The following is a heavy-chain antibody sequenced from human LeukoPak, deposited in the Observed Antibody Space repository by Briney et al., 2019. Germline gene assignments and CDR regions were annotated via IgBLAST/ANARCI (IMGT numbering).Heavy chain of an antibody. Sequence: SVKVSCKASGGTFSSYTISWVRQAPGQGLEWMGGIIPIFGTANYAQKFQGRVTITADESTSTAYMELSSLRSEDTAVYYCASADTAMVPFDYWGQGTLVTVSS. D-gene: IGHD5-18*01. V-gene: IGHV1-69*13. J-gene: IGHJ4*02. CDR2: IIPIFGTA. CDR3: ASADTAMVPFDY. CDR1: GGTFSSYT.